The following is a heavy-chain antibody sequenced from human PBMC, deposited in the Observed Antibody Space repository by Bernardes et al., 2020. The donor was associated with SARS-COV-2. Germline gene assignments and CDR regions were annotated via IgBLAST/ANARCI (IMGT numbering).Heavy chain of an antibody. J-gene: IGHJ6*02. CDR3: GRGHYGLDV. V-gene: IGHV3-11*03. Sequence: GGSLRLSCAASGFTFSDYYMTWIRQAPGKGLEWVSYITNRGDSTSYAESVKGRSTVSRDNAKNSMYLQMNSLRAEDTAVYYCGRGHYGLDVWGQGTTVTVSS. CDR2: ITNRGDST. CDR1: GFTFSDYY.